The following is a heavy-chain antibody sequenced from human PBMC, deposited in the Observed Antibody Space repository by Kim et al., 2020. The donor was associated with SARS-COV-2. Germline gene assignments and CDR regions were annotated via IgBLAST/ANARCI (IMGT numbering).Heavy chain of an antibody. CDR1: GFTFSSYW. J-gene: IGHJ5*02. D-gene: IGHD3-10*01. CDR2: IKQDGSEK. Sequence: GGSLRLSCAASGFTFSSYWMSWVRQAPGKGLEWVANIKQDGSEKYYVDSVKGRFTISRDNAKNSLYLQMNSLRAEDTAVYYCARSLRYYYGSGSYINWFDPWGQGTLVTVSS. CDR3: ARSLRYYYGSGSYINWFDP. V-gene: IGHV3-7*01.